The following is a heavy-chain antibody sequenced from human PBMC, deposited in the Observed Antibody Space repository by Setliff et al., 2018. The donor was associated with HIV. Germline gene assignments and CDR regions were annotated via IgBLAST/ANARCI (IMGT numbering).Heavy chain of an antibody. Sequence: SETLSLTCSVSGGSISSNSYFWGWIRQPPGRGLEWIGTIYYSGSTYYNPSLKSRVTISVDTSKSQFSLTLSSVTAADTGVYYCARHRDPPGSRWIYYYYYMDLWGEGTTVTVSS. CDR1: GGSISSNSYF. J-gene: IGHJ6*03. V-gene: IGHV4-39*01. CDR2: IYYSGST. CDR3: ARHRDPPGSRWIYYYYYMDL. D-gene: IGHD6-13*01.